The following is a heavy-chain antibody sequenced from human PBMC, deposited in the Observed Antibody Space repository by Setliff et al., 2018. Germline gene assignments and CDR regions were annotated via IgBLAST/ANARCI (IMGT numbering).Heavy chain of an antibody. V-gene: IGHV7-4-1*02. J-gene: IGHJ6*03. CDR3: ARASRFGTIVYKGYYYMDV. CDR1: GYTFTTYA. Sequence: ASVKVSCKTSGYTFTTYAISWMRQAPGQGLEWMGWINTNTGNPSYAQDFTGRFVFSLDTSVSTAYLQTSSLKAEDTAVYYCARASRFGTIVYKGYYYMDVWGKGTTVTV. CDR2: INTNTGNP. D-gene: IGHD3-10*01.